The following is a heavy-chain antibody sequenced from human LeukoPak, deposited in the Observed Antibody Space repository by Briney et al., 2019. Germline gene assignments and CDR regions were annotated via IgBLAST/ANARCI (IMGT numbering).Heavy chain of an antibody. D-gene: IGHD3-10*01. Sequence: GSLRLSCAASGFTFSSYAMHWIRQPPGKGLEWIGEINHSGSTNYNPSLKSRVTISVDTSKNQFSLKLSSVTAADTAVYYCARAYGITGRVNFDYWGQGTLVTVSS. CDR1: GFTFSSYA. V-gene: IGHV4-34*01. CDR2: INHSGST. CDR3: ARAYGITGRVNFDY. J-gene: IGHJ4*02.